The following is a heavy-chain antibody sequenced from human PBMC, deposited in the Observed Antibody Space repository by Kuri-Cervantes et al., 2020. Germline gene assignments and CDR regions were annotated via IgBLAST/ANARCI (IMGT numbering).Heavy chain of an antibody. Sequence: GESLKISCAASGFTFSSYSMNWVRQAPGKGLEWVSSISSSSSYIYYADSVKGRFTISRDNAKNSLYLQMNRLRAEDTAVYYCARGALYYGMDIWGQGTTVTVSS. CDR1: GFTFSSYS. J-gene: IGHJ6*02. V-gene: IGHV3-21*01. CDR3: ARGALYYGMDI. CDR2: ISSSSSYI.